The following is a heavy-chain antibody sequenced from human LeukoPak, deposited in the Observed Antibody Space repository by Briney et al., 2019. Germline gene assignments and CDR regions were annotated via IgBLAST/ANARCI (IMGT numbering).Heavy chain of an antibody. CDR1: GFIFTDAW. J-gene: IGHJ4*02. V-gene: IGHV3-15*01. CDR3: TTLRFPY. D-gene: IGHD4-17*01. CDR2: IKSKTDGGTT. Sequence: GGSLRLSCAASGFIFTDAWMNWVRQAPGKGLEWVGRIKSKTDGGTTHYAAPGKGRFTISRDESKNTLYLQMNSLKIEDTAVYYCTTLRFPYWGQGTLVTVSS.